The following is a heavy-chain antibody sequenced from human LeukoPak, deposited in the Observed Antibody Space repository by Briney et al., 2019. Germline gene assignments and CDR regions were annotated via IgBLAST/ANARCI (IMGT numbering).Heavy chain of an antibody. Sequence: SVKVSCKASGGTFSSYAISWVRQAPGQGLEWMGRIIPILGIANYAQKFQGRVTITADKSTSTAYMELSSLRSEDTAVYYCARDSSRSSDINYGMDVWGQGTTVTVSS. CDR2: IIPILGIA. V-gene: IGHV1-69*04. CDR3: ARDSSRSSDINYGMDV. CDR1: GGTFSSYA. J-gene: IGHJ6*02. D-gene: IGHD1-26*01.